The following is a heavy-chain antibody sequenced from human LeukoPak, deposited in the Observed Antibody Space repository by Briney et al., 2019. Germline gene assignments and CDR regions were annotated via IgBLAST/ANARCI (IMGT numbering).Heavy chain of an antibody. V-gene: IGHV1-69*13. Sequence: SVKVSCKASGGTFCSYAICWVRQAPGQALEWMGGIIPIVGTANYAQKFHGRVTITADESTNTAHMELSSLRSEDTAVYYCARDTSEVVTWRYYGMDVWGQGTTVTVSS. CDR3: ARDTSEVVTWRYYGMDV. CDR1: GGTFCSYA. D-gene: IGHD2-15*01. CDR2: IIPIVGTA. J-gene: IGHJ6*02.